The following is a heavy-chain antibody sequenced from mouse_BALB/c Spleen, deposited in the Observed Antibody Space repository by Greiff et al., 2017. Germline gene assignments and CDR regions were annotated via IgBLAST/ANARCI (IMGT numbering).Heavy chain of an antibody. J-gene: IGHJ2*01. CDR3: ARWGYGSVDY. CDR1: GYTFTSYW. Sequence: VQLQQSGAELVKPGAPVKLSCKASGYTFTSYWMNWVKQRPGRGLEWIGRIDPSDSETHYNQKFKDKATLTVDKSSSTAYIQLSSLTSEDSAVYYCARWGYGSVDYWGQGTTLTVSS. CDR2: IDPSDSET. D-gene: IGHD1-1*01. V-gene: IGHV1-69*02.